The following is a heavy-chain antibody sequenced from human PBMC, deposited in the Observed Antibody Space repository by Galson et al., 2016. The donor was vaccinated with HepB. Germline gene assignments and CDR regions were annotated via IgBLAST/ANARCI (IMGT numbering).Heavy chain of an antibody. V-gene: IGHV4-34*01. J-gene: IGHJ5*02. D-gene: IGHD2-15*01. Sequence: SETLSLTCAAYGGSFSGYYWSWIRHPPGKGLELIGEINHSGSTNYNPSLKSRVTISVDTSKSQFSLKLTSVTAADTAVYYCARVSSPYGDEDYSPYNWFDPWGQGTLVTVSS. CDR3: ARVSSPYGDEDYSPYNWFDP. CDR1: GGSFSGYY. CDR2: INHSGST.